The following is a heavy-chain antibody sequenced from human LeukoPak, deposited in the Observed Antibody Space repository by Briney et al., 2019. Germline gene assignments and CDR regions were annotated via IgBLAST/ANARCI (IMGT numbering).Heavy chain of an antibody. J-gene: IGHJ6*04. CDR3: ASSMVRGVTYYYYGMDV. CDR1: GFTFSDYY. Sequence: GGSLRLSCAASGFTFSDYYMSWIRQAPGKGLEWVAVISYDGSNKYYADSVKGRFTISRDNSKNTLYLQMNSLRAEDTAVYYCASSMVRGVTYYYYGMDVWGKGTTVTVSS. D-gene: IGHD3-10*01. CDR2: ISYDGSNK. V-gene: IGHV3-30*03.